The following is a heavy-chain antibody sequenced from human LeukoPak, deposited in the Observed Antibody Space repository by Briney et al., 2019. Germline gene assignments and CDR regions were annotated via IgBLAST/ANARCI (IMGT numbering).Heavy chain of an antibody. J-gene: IGHJ4*02. CDR1: GGSISSYY. Sequence: ASETLSLTCTVSGGSISSYYWSWIRQPPGKGLEWIGYIYYSGSTNYNPSLKSRVTISVDTSKNQFSLKLSSVTAADTAVYYCARQQLSQLYYFDYWGQGTLVTVSS. CDR2: IYYSGST. V-gene: IGHV4-59*01. D-gene: IGHD6-13*01. CDR3: ARQQLSQLYYFDY.